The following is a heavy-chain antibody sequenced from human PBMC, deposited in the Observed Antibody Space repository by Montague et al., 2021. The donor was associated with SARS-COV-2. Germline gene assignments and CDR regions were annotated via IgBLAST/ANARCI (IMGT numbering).Heavy chain of an antibody. CDR3: VRHPHYDGLNGPPDF. CDR2: VLYNKGT. D-gene: IGHD3-9*01. J-gene: IGHJ4*02. CDR1: GVSVTDYY. V-gene: IGHV4-59*08. Sequence: SETLSLTCTVSGVSVTDYYWSWIRQPPGKGLEWVGDVLYNKGTNFNPSLKSRVAISVDTSKNQFSLRLTSVTAADTAFYDCVRHPHYDGLNGPPDFWDRGTLVTVSS.